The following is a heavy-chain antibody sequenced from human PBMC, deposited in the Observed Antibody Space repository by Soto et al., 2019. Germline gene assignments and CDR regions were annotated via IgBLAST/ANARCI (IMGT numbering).Heavy chain of an antibody. CDR2: IHCRGIT. V-gene: IGHV4-31*01. Sequence: SETLSLTCSVSGVSITSGYYYTWIRLLPGKGLEWIGHIHCRGITLYDPSLKSPIPITIAAFKNRFSLNLSSVTAADTPVYYCARGPAVKPFNLDYWGQGTQFTVSS. J-gene: IGHJ4*02. D-gene: IGHD2-2*01. CDR1: GVSITSGYY. CDR3: ARGPAVKPFNLDY.